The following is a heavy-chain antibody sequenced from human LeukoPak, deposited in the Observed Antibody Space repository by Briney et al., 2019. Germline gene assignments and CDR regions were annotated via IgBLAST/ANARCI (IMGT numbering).Heavy chain of an antibody. J-gene: IGHJ4*02. CDR2: IVPILGIA. CDR3: ARDHPQGHDTSPSGY. D-gene: IGHD1-1*01. Sequence: SVKVSCKASGGTFSTHTISWVRQAPGQGLEWMGRIVPILGIANYAQKFQGRVTITADKSTSTAYMELSSLRSEDTAVYYCARDHPQGHDTSPSGYWGQGTLVTVSS. CDR1: GGTFSTHT. V-gene: IGHV1-69*04.